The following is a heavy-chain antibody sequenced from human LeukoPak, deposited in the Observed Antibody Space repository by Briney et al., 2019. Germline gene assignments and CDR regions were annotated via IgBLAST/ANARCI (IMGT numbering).Heavy chain of an antibody. CDR3: ARDQLGYCSSTSCYGRDLFDP. V-gene: IGHV4-4*07. J-gene: IGHJ5*02. Sequence: SETLSLTCTVSGGSISSYYWSWIRQPAGKGLEWIGRIYTSGSTNYNPSLKSRVTMSVDTSKNQFSLKLSSVTAADTAVYYCARDQLGYCSSTSCYGRDLFDPWGQGTLVTVPS. D-gene: IGHD2-2*01. CDR1: GGSISSYY. CDR2: IYTSGST.